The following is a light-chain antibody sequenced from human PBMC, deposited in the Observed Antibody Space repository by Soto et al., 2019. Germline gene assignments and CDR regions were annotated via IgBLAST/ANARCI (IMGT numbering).Light chain of an antibody. CDR2: EVS. CDR3: TSYTRDTALV. CDR1: SSDVGTYNY. J-gene: IGLJ1*01. Sequence: QSVLTQPASVSGSPGQSITISCNGTSSDVGTYNYVSWYQHRPGKAPKLIIYEVSNRPSGVSNRFSGSKSGSTASLTISGLQAEDEADYHCTSYTRDTALVFGTGTKVTVL. V-gene: IGLV2-14*01.